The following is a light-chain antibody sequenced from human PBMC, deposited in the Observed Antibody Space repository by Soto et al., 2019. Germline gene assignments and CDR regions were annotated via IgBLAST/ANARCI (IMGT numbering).Light chain of an antibody. V-gene: IGLV2-14*01. J-gene: IGLJ1*01. CDR3: SSYTSSSTLAV. Sequence: QSVLTQPASLSGSPGQSITISCTGTSSDIGAYDYVSWYQQHPGKAPKLMIYEVSNRPSGVSNRFSGSKSGNTASLTISGLQAEDEADYYCSSYTSSSTLAVFGTGTKVTVL. CDR1: SSDIGAYDY. CDR2: EVS.